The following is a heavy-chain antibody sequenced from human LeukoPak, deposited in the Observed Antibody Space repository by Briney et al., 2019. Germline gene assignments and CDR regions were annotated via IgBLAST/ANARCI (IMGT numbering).Heavy chain of an antibody. Sequence: PSETLSLTCTVPGDSISSYYWGWIRQPPGKGLEWIGSIFYSGSAYYNPSLKSRVAISVDTSKNQFSLKLSSVTAADTAVYYCARQGGTLNWFDPWGQGTLVTVSS. D-gene: IGHD1-7*01. V-gene: IGHV4-39*01. CDR2: IFYSGSA. CDR1: GDSISSYY. J-gene: IGHJ5*02. CDR3: ARQGGTLNWFDP.